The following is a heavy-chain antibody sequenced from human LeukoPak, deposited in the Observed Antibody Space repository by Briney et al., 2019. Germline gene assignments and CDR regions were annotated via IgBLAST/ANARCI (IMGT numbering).Heavy chain of an antibody. CDR3: AREGYGLLDY. D-gene: IGHD3/OR15-3a*01. Sequence: SETLSLTCTVSGGSISSYYWSWIRQPPGKGLEWIGYIYYSGSTNYNPSLKSRVTISVDTSKNQFSLKLSSVTAADTAVYYCAREGYGLLDYWGQGTLVTVSS. V-gene: IGHV4-59*01. CDR2: IYYSGST. CDR1: GGSISSYY. J-gene: IGHJ4*02.